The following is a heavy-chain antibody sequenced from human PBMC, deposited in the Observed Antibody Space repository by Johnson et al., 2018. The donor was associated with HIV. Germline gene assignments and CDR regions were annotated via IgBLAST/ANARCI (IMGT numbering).Heavy chain of an antibody. J-gene: IGHJ3*02. CDR3: ARMTTTVSHHDGFDI. CDR1: GFTVSSNY. D-gene: IGHD4-17*01. CDR2: IYSGDST. Sequence: EQLVESGGGLVQPGGSLRLSCAASGFTVSSNYISWVRQAPGKGLEWVSVIYSGDSTYYADSVKGRFTISRDNSKNTLYLQMNRLRAEDTAVYYCARMTTTVSHHDGFDIWGQGTMVTVSS. V-gene: IGHV3-66*01.